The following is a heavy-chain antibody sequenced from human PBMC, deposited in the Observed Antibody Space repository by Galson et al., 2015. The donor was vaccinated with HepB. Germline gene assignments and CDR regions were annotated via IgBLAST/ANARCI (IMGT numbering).Heavy chain of an antibody. D-gene: IGHD2-15*01. CDR3: ARSWGKVVAARYGMDA. CDR1: GFTFSSYS. V-gene: IGHV3-21*01. Sequence: SLRLSCAASGFTFSSYSMNWVRQAPGKGLEWVSSISSSSSYIYYADSVKGRFTISRNNAKNSLYLQMNSLRAEDTAVYYCARSWGKVVAARYGMDAWGQGTTVTVSS. J-gene: IGHJ6*02. CDR2: ISSSSSYI.